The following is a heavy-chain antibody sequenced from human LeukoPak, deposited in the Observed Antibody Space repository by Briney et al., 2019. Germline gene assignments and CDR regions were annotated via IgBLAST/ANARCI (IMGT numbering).Heavy chain of an antibody. CDR2: ITPNSGDT. CDR3: ATNTLDY. V-gene: IGHV1-2*06. J-gene: IGHJ4*02. Sequence: ASVKVSCKASGYTFTGYSLHWVRQAPGQGLEWMGRITPNSGDTNYAHKFQGRVTMTRDTSISTAYMELSSLKSDDTAMYYCATNTLDYWGQGTLVTVSS. D-gene: IGHD2-2*02. CDR1: GYTFTGYS.